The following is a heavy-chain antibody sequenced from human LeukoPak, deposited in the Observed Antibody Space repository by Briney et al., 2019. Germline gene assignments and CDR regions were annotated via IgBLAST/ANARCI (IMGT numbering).Heavy chain of an antibody. D-gene: IGHD3-22*01. J-gene: IGHJ4*02. V-gene: IGHV4-4*07. CDR2: IYTSGST. CDR3: ARGLPYDSSGYGFDY. CDR1: GGSISSYY. Sequence: PSETLSLTCTVSGGSISSYYWSWTRQPAGKGLEWIGRIYTSGSTNYNPSLKSRVTMSVDTSKNQFSLKLSSVTAADTAVYYCARGLPYDSSGYGFDYWGQGTLVTVSS.